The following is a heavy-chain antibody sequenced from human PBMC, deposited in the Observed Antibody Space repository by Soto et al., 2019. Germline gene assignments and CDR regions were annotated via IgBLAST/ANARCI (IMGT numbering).Heavy chain of an antibody. V-gene: IGHV1-2*02. J-gene: IGHJ5*02. CDR3: ARDLVNGVAGAS. Sequence: AASVKVSCKASGYTFTGCHMHWVRQAPGQGLEWMGWINPNSGGTNYAQKFQGRVTMTRDTSISTAYMELSRLRSDDTAVYYCARDLVNGVAGASWGQGTLVTVS. D-gene: IGHD2-8*01. CDR1: GYTFTGCH. CDR2: INPNSGGT.